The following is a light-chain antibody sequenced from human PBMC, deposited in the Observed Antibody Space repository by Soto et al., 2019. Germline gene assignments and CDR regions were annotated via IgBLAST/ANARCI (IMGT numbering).Light chain of an antibody. J-gene: IGLJ3*02. CDR3: AAWDDSLIWV. Sequence: QSVLTQPPSASGTPGQRVTISCSGSSSNIGSNYVYWYQQLPGTAPKLLIYRNNQRPSGVPDRFSASKSGTSASLAISGLRSEDEADYYCAAWDDSLIWVFGGGTKLTVL. CDR1: SSNIGSNY. V-gene: IGLV1-47*01. CDR2: RNN.